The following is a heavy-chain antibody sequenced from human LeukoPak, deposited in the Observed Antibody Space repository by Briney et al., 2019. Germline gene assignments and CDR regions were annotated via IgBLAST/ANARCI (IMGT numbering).Heavy chain of an antibody. D-gene: IGHD3-3*01. J-gene: IGHJ4*02. CDR3: YREGVVTPMSEY. Sequence: ASVKVSCKASGYTFTGYYMHWVRQAPGQGQGWMGWINPNWGGANIGQKVPGRVSMTRDTAISTTYLELHRQRPNDTDMYYFYREGVVTPMSEYWGQGTLVTVSS. CDR1: GYTFTGYY. V-gene: IGHV1-2*02. CDR2: INPNWGGA.